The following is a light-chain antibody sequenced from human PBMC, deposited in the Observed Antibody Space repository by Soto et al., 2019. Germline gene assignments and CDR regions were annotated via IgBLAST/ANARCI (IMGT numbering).Light chain of an antibody. CDR3: AAWHDSLNGPV. J-gene: IGLJ3*02. CDR1: SSNIGGNP. CDR2: NNN. V-gene: IGLV1-44*01. Sequence: QSVLTQPPSASGPPGQRVTISCSGSSSNIGGNPVNWYQQLPGTAPKLRIYNNNQRPSGVPDRFSGSKSGTSASLAISGLQSEDEADYYCAAWHDSLNGPVFGGGTKLTVL.